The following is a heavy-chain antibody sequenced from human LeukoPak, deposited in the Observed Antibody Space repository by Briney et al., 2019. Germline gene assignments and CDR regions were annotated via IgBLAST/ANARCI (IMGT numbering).Heavy chain of an antibody. J-gene: IGHJ4*02. V-gene: IGHV1-69*13. CDR1: GYTFTGYY. CDR3: ARSTVGATSVDY. D-gene: IGHD1-26*01. Sequence: GASVKVSCKASGYTFTGYYMHWVRQAPGQGLEWMGWIIPIFGTANYAQKFQGRVTITADESTGTAYMELSSLRSEDTAVYYCARSTVGATSVDYWGQGTLVTVSS. CDR2: IIPIFGTA.